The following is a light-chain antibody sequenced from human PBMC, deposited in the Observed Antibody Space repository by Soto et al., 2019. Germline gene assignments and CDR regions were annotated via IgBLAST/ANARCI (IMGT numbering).Light chain of an antibody. CDR1: QSISSC. CDR3: HQYDSYPYT. J-gene: IGKJ2*01. Sequence: DIQMTQSPSTLSASVGDRATITCRASQSISSCLAWYRQRGGKATKLMIYNASSLESGVPLRFSGSGSGTEIPLIISGLPPEDFANYYCHQYDSYPYTFGQGTKVDI. V-gene: IGKV1-5*01. CDR2: NAS.